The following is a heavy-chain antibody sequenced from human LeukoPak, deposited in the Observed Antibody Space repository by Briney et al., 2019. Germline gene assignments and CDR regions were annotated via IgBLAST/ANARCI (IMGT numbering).Heavy chain of an antibody. CDR2: IKEDGSEK. Sequence: PGGSLRLSCAASGFTFSSYWMGWVRQAPGKGLEWVANIKEDGSEKYYVDSVEGRFTISRDNAKNSLYLQMNSLRAEDTAMYYCARVRSGYYYDYWGQGTLVTVSS. CDR1: GFTFSSYW. CDR3: ARVRSGYYYDY. D-gene: IGHD3-3*01. J-gene: IGHJ4*02. V-gene: IGHV3-7*01.